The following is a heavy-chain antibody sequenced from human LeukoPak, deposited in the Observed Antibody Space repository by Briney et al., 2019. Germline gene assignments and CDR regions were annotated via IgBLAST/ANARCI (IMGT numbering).Heavy chain of an antibody. D-gene: IGHD3-22*01. J-gene: IGHJ4*02. CDR2: INPDGSST. CDR1: GFTFSTSW. V-gene: IGHV3-74*01. Sequence: PGGSPRLSCAASGFTFSTSWMHWVRQAPGKGLVWVSRINPDGSSTDYADSVKGRFTISRDNAKNTLYLQMNSLRAEDAAVYYCVRDMGYYDKVWGQGTLVTVS. CDR3: VRDMGYYDKV.